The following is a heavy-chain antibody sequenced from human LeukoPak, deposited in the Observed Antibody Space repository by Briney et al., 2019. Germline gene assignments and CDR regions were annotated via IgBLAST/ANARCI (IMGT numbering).Heavy chain of an antibody. CDR2: INPNSGGT. CDR3: ARDLNPSYYDSSGPDY. D-gene: IGHD3-22*01. V-gene: IGHV1-2*02. J-gene: IGHJ4*02. Sequence: ASVKVSCKASGYTFTGYYMHWVRQAPGQGLEWMEWINPNSGGTNYAQKFQGRVTMTRDTSISTAYMELSRLRSDDTAVYYCARDLNPSYYDSSGPDYWGQGTLVTVSS. CDR1: GYTFTGYY.